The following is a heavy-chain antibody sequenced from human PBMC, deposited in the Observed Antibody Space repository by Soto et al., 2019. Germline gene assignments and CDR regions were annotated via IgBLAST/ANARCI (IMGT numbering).Heavy chain of an antibody. CDR1: GFIVSDTY. CDR2: ISNRGDT. J-gene: IGHJ3*02. V-gene: IGHV3-66*01. CDR3: ARGPRYCRGGSCSITGDAYDI. D-gene: IGHD2-15*01. Sequence: EVQLVESGGGLVQPGGSLRLSCTASGFIVSDTYVNWVRQAPGKGLGWVSVISNRGDTHYADSVRGRFSLCRDTSDNTLHLQMNNLRVEDTAGYYCARGPRYCRGGSCSITGDAYDIWGQGTMVTVSS.